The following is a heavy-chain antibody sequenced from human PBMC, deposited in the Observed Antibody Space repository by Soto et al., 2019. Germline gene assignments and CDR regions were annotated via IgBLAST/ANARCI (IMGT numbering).Heavy chain of an antibody. CDR2: VYSSGST. J-gene: IGHJ6*02. D-gene: IGHD2-2*01. CDR1: TDSINSYY. Sequence: SETLSLTCTVSTDSINSYYWSWIRQPAGKGLERIGRVYSSGSTNYNPSLKSRVTMSVDTSKNQFSLNLKSVTAADTAVYYCARDIVVVPAVPLDYYYGLDVWGQGTSVTVSS. CDR3: ARDIVVVPAVPLDYYYGLDV. V-gene: IGHV4-4*07.